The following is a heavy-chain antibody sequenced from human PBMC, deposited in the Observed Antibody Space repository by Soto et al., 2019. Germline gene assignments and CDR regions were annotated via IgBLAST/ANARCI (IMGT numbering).Heavy chain of an antibody. D-gene: IGHD5-12*01. J-gene: IGHJ5*02. V-gene: IGHV4-31*03. CDR3: AREWGFSGYDVYNWFDP. CDR2: IYYSGST. Sequence: QVQLQESGPGLVKPSQTLSLTCTVSGGSISSGGYYWSWIRQHPGKGLEWIGYIYYSGSTYYNPSHKSRVTIAVDTSKNQFSLKLSSVTAADTAVYYCAREWGFSGYDVYNWFDPWGQGTLVTVSS. CDR1: GGSISSGGYY.